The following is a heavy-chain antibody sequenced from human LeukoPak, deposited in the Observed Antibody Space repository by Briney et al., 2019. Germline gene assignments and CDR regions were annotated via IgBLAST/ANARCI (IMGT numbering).Heavy chain of an antibody. CDR1: GGSISSYY. Sequence: SETLSLTCTDSGGSISSYYWSWIRQPPGKGLEWIGYIYHSGSTNYNPSLKSRVTISVDTSKNQFSLKLSSVTAADTAVYYCARGAMYSSGWPYFDYWGQGTLVTVSS. D-gene: IGHD6-19*01. V-gene: IGHV4-59*01. CDR3: ARGAMYSSGWPYFDY. J-gene: IGHJ4*02. CDR2: IYHSGST.